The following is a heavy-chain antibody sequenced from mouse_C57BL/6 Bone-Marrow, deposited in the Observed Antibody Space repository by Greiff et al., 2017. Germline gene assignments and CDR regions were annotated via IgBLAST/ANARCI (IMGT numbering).Heavy chain of an antibody. CDR2: IYPRSGNT. D-gene: IGHD2-5*01. J-gene: IGHJ4*01. V-gene: IGHV1-81*01. Sequence: VQLQQSGAELARPGASVKLSCKASGYTFTSYGISWVKQRTGQGLEWIGEIYPRSGNTYYNEKFKGKATLTADKSSSTAYMELRSLTSEDSAVXFCANYSNYAMDYWGQGTSVTVSS. CDR3: ANYSNYAMDY. CDR1: GYTFTSYG.